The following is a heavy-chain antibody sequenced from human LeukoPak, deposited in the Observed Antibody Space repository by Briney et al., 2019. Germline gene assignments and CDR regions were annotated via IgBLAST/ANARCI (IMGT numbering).Heavy chain of an antibody. D-gene: IGHD5-24*01. CDR1: GFTFNNYY. J-gene: IGHJ1*01. Sequence: PGGSLRLSCVASGFTFNNYYISWVRQAPGKGLEWVAIINQAGSVTYYVDSVKGRFTISGDNARNSVYLQMNSLRGEGTAVYYCMGGSGWLPTYWGQGTLVTVSS. CDR2: INQAGSVT. CDR3: MGGSGWLPTY. V-gene: IGHV3-7*01.